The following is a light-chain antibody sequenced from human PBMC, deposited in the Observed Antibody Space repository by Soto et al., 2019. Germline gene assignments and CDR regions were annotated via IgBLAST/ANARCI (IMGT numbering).Light chain of an antibody. CDR1: SSNIGSKT. Sequence: QSVLTQPPSASGTPGQRVTISCSGSSSNIGSKTVNWYQQVPGTVPKLLIYNSYQRPSGVPDRFSGSKSGTSASLAISGLQSEVEADYYCSAWDASLNGYVFGTGTKVTVL. V-gene: IGLV1-44*01. CDR2: NSY. CDR3: SAWDASLNGYV. J-gene: IGLJ1*01.